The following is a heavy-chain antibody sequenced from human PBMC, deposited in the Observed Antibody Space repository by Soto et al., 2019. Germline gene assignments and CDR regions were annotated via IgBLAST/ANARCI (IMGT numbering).Heavy chain of an antibody. CDR1: AGSFSGYY. CDR3: AREKGYYDSSGYYRYFDY. V-gene: IGHV4-34*09. CDR2: INHSGST. D-gene: IGHD3-22*01. J-gene: IGHJ4*02. Sequence: SETLSLTCAVYAGSFSGYYWSWIRQPPGKGLEWIGEINHSGSTNYNPSLKSRVTISVDTSKNQFSLKLSSVTAADTAVYYCAREKGYYDSSGYYRYFDYWGQGTLVTVSS.